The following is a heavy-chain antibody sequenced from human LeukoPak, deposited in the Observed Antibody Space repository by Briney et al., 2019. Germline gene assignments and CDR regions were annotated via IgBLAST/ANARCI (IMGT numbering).Heavy chain of an antibody. CDR3: AKGQNDFWSGPYFDY. CDR2: ISWNSGSI. Sequence: GGSLRLSCAASGFTFDDYAMHWVRQAPGKGLEWVSGISWNSGSIGYADSVKGRFTISRDNAKNSLYLQMNSLRAEDMALYYCAKGQNDFWSGPYFDYWGQGTLVTVSS. D-gene: IGHD3-3*01. CDR1: GFTFDDYA. V-gene: IGHV3-9*03. J-gene: IGHJ4*02.